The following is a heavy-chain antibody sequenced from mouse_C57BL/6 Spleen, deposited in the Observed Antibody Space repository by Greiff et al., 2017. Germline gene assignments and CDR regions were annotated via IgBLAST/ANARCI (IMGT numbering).Heavy chain of an antibody. CDR1: GYSITSDY. J-gene: IGHJ1*03. V-gene: IGHV3-8*01. CDR2: ISYSGST. CDR3: ARRDYYGSPWYFDV. D-gene: IGHD1-1*01. Sequence: VQLKQSGPGLAKPSQTLSLTCSVTGYSITSDYWNWIRKFPGNKLEYMGYISYSGSTYYNPSLKSRISITRDTSKNQYYLQLNSVTTEDTATYYCARRDYYGSPWYFDVWGTGTTVTVSS.